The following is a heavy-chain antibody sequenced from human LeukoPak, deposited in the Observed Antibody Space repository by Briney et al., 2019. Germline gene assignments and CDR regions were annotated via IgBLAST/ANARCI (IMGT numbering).Heavy chain of an antibody. Sequence: PGGSLRLSCAASGFTFSSYSMNWVRQAPGKGLEWVSSISSSSNYIYYADSVKGRFTISRDNAKNSLYLQMNSLRAEDTAVYYCAREGGYSSSSWGVDYWGQGTLVTVSS. CDR3: AREGGYSSSSWGVDY. CDR1: GFTFSSYS. V-gene: IGHV3-21*01. CDR2: ISSSSNYI. D-gene: IGHD6-6*01. J-gene: IGHJ4*02.